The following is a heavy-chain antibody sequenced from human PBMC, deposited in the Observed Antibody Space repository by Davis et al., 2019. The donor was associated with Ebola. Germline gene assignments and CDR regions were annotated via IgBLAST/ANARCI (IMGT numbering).Heavy chain of an antibody. Sequence: GSLRLSCAASGFTFSSYSMNWVRQAPGKGLEWVSAISGSGSSTHYADSVKGRLTISRDNSKNTLYLQMNSLRAEDTAVYYCAKGVVGGTFDYWGQGTLVTVSS. D-gene: IGHD1-26*01. J-gene: IGHJ4*02. CDR3: AKGVVGGTFDY. CDR2: ISGSGSST. CDR1: GFTFSSYS. V-gene: IGHV3-23*01.